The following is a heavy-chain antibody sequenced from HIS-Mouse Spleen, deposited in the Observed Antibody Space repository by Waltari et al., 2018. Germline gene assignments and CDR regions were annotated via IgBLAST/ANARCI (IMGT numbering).Heavy chain of an antibody. J-gene: IGHJ4*02. Sequence: QVQLQQWGAGLLKPSETLSLTCAVYGGSFRGYYCSWTRQPPGKGLEWIGEINHSGSTNYNPSLKSRVTISVDTSKNQFSLKLSSVTAADTAVYYCARILAAAGTLDYWGQGTLVTVSS. D-gene: IGHD6-13*01. CDR2: INHSGST. CDR1: GGSFRGYY. V-gene: IGHV4-34*01. CDR3: ARILAAAGTLDY.